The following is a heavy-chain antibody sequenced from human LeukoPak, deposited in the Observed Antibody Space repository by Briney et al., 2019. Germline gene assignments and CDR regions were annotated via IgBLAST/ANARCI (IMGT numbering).Heavy chain of an antibody. CDR1: GGSISSYY. V-gene: IGHV4-59*08. CDR2: IYYSGST. CDR3: VRPYGSGLFDP. Sequence: SETLSLTCTVSGGSISSYYWSWIRQPPGKGLEWIGYIYYSGSTYYNPSLKSRVTISVDTSKNQFSLKLSSVTAADTAVYYCVRPYGSGLFDPWGQGTLVTVSS. D-gene: IGHD3-10*01. J-gene: IGHJ5*02.